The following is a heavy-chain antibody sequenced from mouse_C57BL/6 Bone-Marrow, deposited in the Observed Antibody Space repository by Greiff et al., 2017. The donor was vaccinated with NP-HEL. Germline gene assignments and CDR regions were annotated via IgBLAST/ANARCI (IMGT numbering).Heavy chain of an antibody. V-gene: IGHV1-64*01. CDR2: IHPNSGST. D-gene: IGHD2-1*01. CDR3: ARPIYYGNYGFDY. J-gene: IGHJ2*01. CDR1: GYTFTSYW. Sequence: QVQLQQPGAELVKPGASVKLSCKASGYTFTSYWMHWVKQRPGQGLEWIGMIHPNSGSTNYNEKFKSKATLTVDKSSSTAYMQLSSLTSEDSAVYYCARPIYYGNYGFDYWGQGTTLTVSS.